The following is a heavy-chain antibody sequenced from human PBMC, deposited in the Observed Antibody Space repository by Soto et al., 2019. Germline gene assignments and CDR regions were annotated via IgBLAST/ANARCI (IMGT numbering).Heavy chain of an antibody. CDR2: INPSGGST. J-gene: IGHJ4*02. CDR3: ACTNYYDSSGYYTSLDY. Sequence: QVQLVQSEAEVKKPGASVKVSCKASGYTFTSYYMHWVRQAPGQGLEWMGIINPSGGSTSYAQKFQGRVTMTRDTSTSTVYMELSSLRSEDTAVYYCACTNYYDSSGYYTSLDYWGQGTLVTVSS. CDR1: GYTFTSYY. V-gene: IGHV1-46*01. D-gene: IGHD3-22*01.